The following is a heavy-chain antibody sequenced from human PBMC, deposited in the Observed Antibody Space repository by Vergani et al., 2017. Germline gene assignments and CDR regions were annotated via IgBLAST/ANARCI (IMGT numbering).Heavy chain of an antibody. CDR3: ARGITNTIFGVVIIGGYYGMDV. D-gene: IGHD3-3*01. J-gene: IGHJ6*02. CDR2: ISAYTGNT. V-gene: IGHV1-18*04. Sequence: QVQLVQSGAEVKKPGASVKVSCKASGYTFTSYGISWVRQAPGQGLEWMGWISAYTGNTNYAQKLQGRVTMTTDTSTSTAYMELRSLRSDDTAVYYCARGITNTIFGVVIIGGYYGMDVWGQGTTVTVSS. CDR1: GYTFTSYG.